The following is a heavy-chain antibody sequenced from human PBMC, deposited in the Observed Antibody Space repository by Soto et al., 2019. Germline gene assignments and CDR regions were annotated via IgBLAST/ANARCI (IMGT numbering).Heavy chain of an antibody. CDR2: IIPILGTA. Sequence: QVQLVQSGAEVKKPGSSVKVSCKAPGGTFSSYAISWVRQAPGQGLEWMGGIIPILGTANYAQKFQGRVTITADESTSTAYMELSSLRSEDTAVYYCARCGYSYGRDGNYYYYGMDVWGQGTTVTVSS. D-gene: IGHD5-18*01. J-gene: IGHJ6*02. V-gene: IGHV1-69*01. CDR1: GGTFSSYA. CDR3: ARCGYSYGRDGNYYYYGMDV.